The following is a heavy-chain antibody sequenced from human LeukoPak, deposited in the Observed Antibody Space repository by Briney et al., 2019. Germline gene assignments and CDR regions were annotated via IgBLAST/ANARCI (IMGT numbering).Heavy chain of an antibody. Sequence: PGGSLRLSCAASGFTFSSYAMSWVRQAPGKGLEWVSGISGSDGSTNYADSVRGRFTISRDNAKNSLYLQMNSLRAEDTAVYYCARVRYSGSYGNFDYWGQGTLVTVSS. V-gene: IGHV3-23*01. CDR1: GFTFSSYA. CDR2: ISGSDGST. J-gene: IGHJ4*02. CDR3: ARVRYSGSYGNFDY. D-gene: IGHD1-26*01.